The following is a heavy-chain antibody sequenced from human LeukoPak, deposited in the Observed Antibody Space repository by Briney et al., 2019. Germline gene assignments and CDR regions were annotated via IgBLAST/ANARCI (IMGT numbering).Heavy chain of an antibody. CDR3: ARGFGSGSYSDY. D-gene: IGHD3-10*01. J-gene: IGHJ4*02. CDR2: VNSDGSST. V-gene: IGHV3-74*01. CDR1: GFPFVSYW. Sequence: GGSLRLSCGPAGFPFVSYWMHWVRQAPEKGLVWVSRVNSDGSSTSYADSVKGRFTISRDNAKNTVYLQMNSLRAEDTAVYYCARGFGSGSYSDYWGQGTLVTVSS.